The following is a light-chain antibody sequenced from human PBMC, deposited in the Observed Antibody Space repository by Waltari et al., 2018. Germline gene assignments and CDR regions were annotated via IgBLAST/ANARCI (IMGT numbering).Light chain of an antibody. Sequence: CRASQSVSNTYLAWYQRKPGQAPRLLIYGASSRATGIPDRFSGSGSGTEFTLTSNALEPEDSAVYFCQQYNYSPLTFGGGTRVEIK. CDR3: QQYNYSPLT. CDR1: QSVSNTY. V-gene: IGKV3-20*01. J-gene: IGKJ4*01. CDR2: GAS.